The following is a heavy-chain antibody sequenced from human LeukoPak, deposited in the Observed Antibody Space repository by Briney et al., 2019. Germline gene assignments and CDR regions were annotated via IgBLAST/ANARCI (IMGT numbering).Heavy chain of an antibody. Sequence: GGSLRLSCVASGFTFSCYWMSWFRQAPGKGLEWVANIKEDGSEKYYADYVKGRFTISRDNAKNSLSLQMSSLIDEHTAVFYCARSRTAYYNVYADFWGQGTLVTVSS. CDR1: GFTFSCYW. CDR2: IKEDGSEK. V-gene: IGHV3-7*01. CDR3: ARSRTAYYNVYADF. D-gene: IGHD1-26*01. J-gene: IGHJ4*02.